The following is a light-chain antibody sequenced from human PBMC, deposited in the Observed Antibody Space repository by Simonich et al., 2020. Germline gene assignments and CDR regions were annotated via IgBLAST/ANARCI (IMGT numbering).Light chain of an antibody. CDR2: AAS. J-gene: IGKJ4*01. CDR3: QQLNSYPLT. Sequence: DIPSTQSPSFLSASVGDRVTITCRASQGISSYLTWYQQKPGKAPKLLIYAASTVQSGVPSRFSGSGSGTEFTLTISSLQPEDFATYYCQQLNSYPLTFGGGTKVEIK. V-gene: IGKV1-9*01. CDR1: QGISSY.